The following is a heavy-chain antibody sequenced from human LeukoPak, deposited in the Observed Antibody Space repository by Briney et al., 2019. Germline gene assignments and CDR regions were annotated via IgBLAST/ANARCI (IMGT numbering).Heavy chain of an antibody. Sequence: GGSLRLSCAASGFTFDDYAMHWVRQAPGKGLEWVSGISWNSGSIGYADSVKGRFTISRDNAKNSLYLQMNSLRAEDTALYYCAKDTNYYDSSGSLDYWGQGTLVTVSS. CDR3: AKDTNYYDSSGSLDY. D-gene: IGHD3-22*01. CDR2: ISWNSGSI. J-gene: IGHJ4*02. CDR1: GFTFDDYA. V-gene: IGHV3-9*01.